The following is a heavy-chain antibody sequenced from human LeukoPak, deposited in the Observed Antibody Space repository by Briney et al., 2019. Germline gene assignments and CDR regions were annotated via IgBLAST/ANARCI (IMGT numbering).Heavy chain of an antibody. CDR2: INTNTGNP. D-gene: IGHD6-13*01. CDR3: AREGCDGSSWYSYYYYYMDV. V-gene: IGHV7-4-1*02. Sequence: ASVKVSCKASGYTFTSYAMNWVRQAPGQGLEWMGWINTNTGNPTYAQGFTGRFVFSLDTSVSTAYLQISSLKAEDTAVYYCAREGCDGSSWYSYYYYYMDVWGKGTTVTVSS. CDR1: GYTFTSYA. J-gene: IGHJ6*03.